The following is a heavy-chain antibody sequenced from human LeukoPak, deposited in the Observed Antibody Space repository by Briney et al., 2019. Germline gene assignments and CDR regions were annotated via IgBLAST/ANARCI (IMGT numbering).Heavy chain of an antibody. CDR3: AKRVTYGGRFDY. D-gene: IGHD4-23*01. V-gene: IGHV3-23*01. Sequence: GGSLRLSCAASGFTFSSYSMNWVRQAPGKGLEWVSAISGSGGSTYYADSVKGRFTISRDNSKNTLYLQMNSLRAEDTAVYYCAKRVTYGGRFDYWGQGTLVTVSS. CDR2: ISGSGGST. CDR1: GFTFSSYS. J-gene: IGHJ4*02.